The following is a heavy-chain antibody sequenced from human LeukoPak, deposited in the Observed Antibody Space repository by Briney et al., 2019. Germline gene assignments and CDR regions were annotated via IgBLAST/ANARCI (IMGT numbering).Heavy chain of an antibody. J-gene: IGHJ4*02. D-gene: IGHD2-8*01. CDR3: ARDNGHKSVDY. Sequence: ASVKVSCKASGYTFSSFGISWLRQAPGQGLEWLEWISGYNGNTNYAQRFQGRVTMTMDTSTSTLYMEVRGLRSDDTVVYYCARDNGHKSVDYWGQGTLVTVSS. CDR1: GYTFSSFG. V-gene: IGHV1-18*01. CDR2: ISGYNGNT.